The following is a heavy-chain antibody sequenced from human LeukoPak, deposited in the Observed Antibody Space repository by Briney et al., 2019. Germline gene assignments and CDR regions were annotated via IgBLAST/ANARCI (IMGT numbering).Heavy chain of an antibody. J-gene: IGHJ4*02. V-gene: IGHV1-69*05. CDR2: IIPIFGTA. D-gene: IGHD6-13*01. CDR3: ASEVAAAGLDY. CDR1: GGTFSSYA. Sequence: ASVKVSCKASGGTFSSYAISWVRQAPGQGLEWMGGIIPIFGTANYAQKFQGRVTITTDESTSTAYMGLSSLRSEDTAVYYCASEVAAAGLDYWGQGTLVTVSS.